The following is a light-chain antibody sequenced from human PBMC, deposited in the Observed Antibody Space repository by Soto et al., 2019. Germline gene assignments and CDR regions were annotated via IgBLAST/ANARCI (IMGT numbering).Light chain of an antibody. CDR3: QQYNSYPT. V-gene: IGKV1-5*03. CDR1: QSISSW. J-gene: IGKJ1*01. Sequence: DIQMTQSPSPLYASVGDRVTITCRAIQSISSWLAWYQEKPGQAPKLLIYMESSLERGIPTRFRDSGSGTKFNLTISSLQPDDFATYCCQQYNSYPTFGQGTKVEIK. CDR2: MES.